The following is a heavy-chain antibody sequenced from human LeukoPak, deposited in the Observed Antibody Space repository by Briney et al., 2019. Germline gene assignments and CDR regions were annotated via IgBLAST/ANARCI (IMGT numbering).Heavy chain of an antibody. Sequence: PSETLSLTCAVYGGSFSGYYWSWIRQPPGKGLEWIGEINHSGSTNYNPSLKSRVTISVDTSKNQFSLKLSSVTAADTAVYYCARVLPRTGGATRLRRPGLNWFDPWGQGTLVTVSS. V-gene: IGHV4-34*01. CDR1: GGSFSGYY. CDR3: ARVLPRTGGATRLRRPGLNWFDP. D-gene: IGHD1-26*01. J-gene: IGHJ5*02. CDR2: INHSGST.